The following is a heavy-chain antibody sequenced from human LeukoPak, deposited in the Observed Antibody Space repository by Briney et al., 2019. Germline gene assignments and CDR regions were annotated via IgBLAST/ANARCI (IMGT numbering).Heavy chain of an antibody. Sequence: SETLSLTCTVSGGSISSYYWSWIRQPPGKGLEWIGYIYYSGSTNYNPSLKSRVTISVDTSKNQFSLKLSSVTAADTAAYYCARLTVTPRSFDYWGQGTLVTVSS. D-gene: IGHD4-17*01. V-gene: IGHV4-59*08. CDR1: GGSISSYY. CDR3: ARLTVTPRSFDY. J-gene: IGHJ4*02. CDR2: IYYSGST.